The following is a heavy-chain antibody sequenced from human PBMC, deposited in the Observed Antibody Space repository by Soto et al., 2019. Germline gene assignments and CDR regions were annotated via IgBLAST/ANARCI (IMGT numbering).Heavy chain of an antibody. J-gene: IGHJ4*02. D-gene: IGHD3-10*01. CDR2: IYYSGST. Sequence: QVQPQESGPGLVKPSETLSLTCTVSGGYISSYYWSWIRQPPGKGLEWIGYIYYSGSTNYNPSLKSRVTISVDTSKNHFSRKLNSMTAADTAVYYCARHNYGSGSTYFDYWGQGTLVTVSS. V-gene: IGHV4-59*08. CDR1: GGYISSYY. CDR3: ARHNYGSGSTYFDY.